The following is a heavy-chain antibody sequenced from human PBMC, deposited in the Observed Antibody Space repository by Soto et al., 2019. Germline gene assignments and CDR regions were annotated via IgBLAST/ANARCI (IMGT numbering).Heavy chain of an antibody. CDR3: ARDRTISDYRSSGALGL. V-gene: IGHV3-66*01. CDR2: IYSGGST. Sequence: EVQLVESGGGLVQPGGSLRLSCAASGFTVSSHYMSWVRQPPGKGLEWVSVIYSGGSTYYAKSVTGRFIISRDNSKSTVYLQMNSLRAEDTAVYYCARDRTISDYRSSGALGLWGQGTLVSVSS. CDR1: GFTVSSHY. D-gene: IGHD6-6*01. J-gene: IGHJ4*02.